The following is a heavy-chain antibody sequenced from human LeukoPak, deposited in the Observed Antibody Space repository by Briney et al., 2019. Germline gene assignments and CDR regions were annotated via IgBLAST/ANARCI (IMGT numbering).Heavy chain of an antibody. D-gene: IGHD6-19*01. V-gene: IGHV3-23*01. CDR1: GFTFSSYG. Sequence: GGSLRLSCAASGFTFSSYGMHWVRQAPGKGLEWVSAISGSGGSTYYADSVKGRFTISRDNSKNTLYLQMNSLRAEDTAVYYCAKEVRYSSGWYFDYWGQGTLVTVSS. J-gene: IGHJ4*02. CDR3: AKEVRYSSGWYFDY. CDR2: ISGSGGST.